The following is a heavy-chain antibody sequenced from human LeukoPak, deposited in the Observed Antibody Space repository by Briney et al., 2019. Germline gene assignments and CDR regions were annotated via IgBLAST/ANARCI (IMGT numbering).Heavy chain of an antibody. CDR2: IIPIFGTA. J-gene: IGHJ6*03. Sequence: SVKVSCKASGGTFSSYAISWVRQAPGQGLEWTGGIIPIFGTANYAQKFQGRVTITTDESTSTAYMELSSLRSEDTAVYYCASSPRDYYYYYYYMDVWGKGTTVTVSS. CDR3: ASSPRDYYYYYYYMDV. CDR1: GGTFSSYA. V-gene: IGHV1-69*05. D-gene: IGHD5-24*01.